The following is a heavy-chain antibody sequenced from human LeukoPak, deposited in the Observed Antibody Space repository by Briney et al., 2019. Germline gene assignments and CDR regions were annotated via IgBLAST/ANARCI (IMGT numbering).Heavy chain of an antibody. D-gene: IGHD3-22*01. CDR3: ARDLLGSGYFPDYYCYMDV. V-gene: IGHV4-59*11. CDR1: GGSISSHY. Sequence: SETLSLTCTVSGGSISSHYWSWIRQPPGKGLEWIGYIYYSGSTNYNPSLKSRVTISVDTSKNQFSLKLSSVTAADTAVYYCARDLLGSGYFPDYYCYMDVWGKGTTVTVSS. J-gene: IGHJ6*03. CDR2: IYYSGST.